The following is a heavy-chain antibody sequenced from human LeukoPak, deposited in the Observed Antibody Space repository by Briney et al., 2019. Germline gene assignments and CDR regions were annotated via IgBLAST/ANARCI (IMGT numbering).Heavy chain of an antibody. D-gene: IGHD5-18*01. Sequence: GGSLRLSCAASGFTFSSYAMSWVRQAPGKGLEWVSAISDSGGSTYYADSVKGRFTISRDNSKNTLYLQMNSLRAEDTAVYYCAKTMRTAMVTGYFDYWGQGTLVTVSS. CDR3: AKTMRTAMVTGYFDY. CDR2: ISDSGGST. J-gene: IGHJ4*02. CDR1: GFTFSSYA. V-gene: IGHV3-23*01.